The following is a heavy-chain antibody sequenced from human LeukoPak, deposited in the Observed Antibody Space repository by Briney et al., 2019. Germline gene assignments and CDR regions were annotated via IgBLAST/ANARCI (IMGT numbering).Heavy chain of an antibody. Sequence: GGSLRLSCAASGFTFGDYYMSWIRQAPGKGLEWVSYISSSGSFIHYADSVKGRFTISRDNAKNSLYLQMNSLRGEDTAVYYCARVWGSYAVGYWGQGTLVTVSS. J-gene: IGHJ4*02. CDR2: ISSSGSFI. CDR1: GFTFGDYY. D-gene: IGHD3-16*01. V-gene: IGHV3-11*04. CDR3: ARVWGSYAVGY.